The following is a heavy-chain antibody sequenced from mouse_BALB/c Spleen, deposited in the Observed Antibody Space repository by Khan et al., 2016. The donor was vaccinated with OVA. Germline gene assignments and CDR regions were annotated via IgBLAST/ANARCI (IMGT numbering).Heavy chain of an antibody. CDR3: ATSYYYGYYFDY. V-gene: IGHV5-17*02. D-gene: IGHD1-1*01. CDR2: ISGDSSTI. Sequence: EVELVESGGGLVQPGGSRKLSCAASGFTFSSYGLHWVRQAPEKGLEWVAYISGDSSTIYYTDTVYSRFTIYRDNPKNALSLQTTLQTSEDTAMYYCATSYYYGYYFDYWGPGTTLTVSS. CDR1: GFTFSSYG. J-gene: IGHJ2*01.